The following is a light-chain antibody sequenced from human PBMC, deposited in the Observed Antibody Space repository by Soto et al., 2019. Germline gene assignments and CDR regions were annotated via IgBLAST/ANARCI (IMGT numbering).Light chain of an antibody. Sequence: DIQMTQSPSSVSASVGDRVTITCRASQGVSTWLAWYQQKPGKAPNLLIYTASSLQSGVPSRFSGSGSGTDFTLTINGLQPEDFATYYCQQAASFPSTFGQGTRREIK. V-gene: IGKV1-12*01. CDR3: QQAASFPST. CDR1: QGVSTW. J-gene: IGKJ5*01. CDR2: TAS.